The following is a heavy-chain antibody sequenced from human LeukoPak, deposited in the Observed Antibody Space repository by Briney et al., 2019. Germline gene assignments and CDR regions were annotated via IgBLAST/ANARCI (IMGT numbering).Heavy chain of an antibody. V-gene: IGHV1-2*02. CDR3: ARPVKASLGYCSSTSCYPLLDFDY. J-gene: IGHJ4*02. CDR1: GYTFTGYY. CDR2: INPNSGGT. Sequence: ASVKVSCKASGYTFTGYYMHWVRQAPGQGLEWMGWINPNSGGTNYAQKFQGRVTMTRDTSISTAYMELSRLRSDDTAVHYCARPVKASLGYCSSTSCYPLLDFDYWGQGTLVTVSS. D-gene: IGHD2-2*01.